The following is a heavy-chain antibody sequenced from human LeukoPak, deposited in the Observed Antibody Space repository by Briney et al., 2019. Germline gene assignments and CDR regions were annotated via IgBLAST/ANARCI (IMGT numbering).Heavy chain of an antibody. CDR2: LSGSGGRT. D-gene: IGHD3-22*01. J-gene: IGHJ4*02. Sequence: GGSLRLSCAASGFTFSSYAMSWVRQAPGKGLEWVSGLSGSGGRTDYADSAKGRFTISRDNSKNTLYLQMNSLRADDTAVYYCAKAAHTSDYLGQDYWGQGTLVTVSS. V-gene: IGHV3-23*01. CDR3: AKAAHTSDYLGQDY. CDR1: GFTFSSYA.